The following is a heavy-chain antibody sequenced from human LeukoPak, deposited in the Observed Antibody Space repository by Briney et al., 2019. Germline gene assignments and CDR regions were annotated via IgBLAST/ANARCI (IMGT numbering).Heavy chain of an antibody. CDR3: ARAITTETTDY. V-gene: IGHV1-18*04. J-gene: IGHJ4*02. D-gene: IGHD4-17*01. CDR2: ISAYNGNT. Sequence: AAVNVSPKSSLYTPPRYGISWVRPAPGQGGEGMGWISAYNGNTNSAQKLQGRVTMTTDTSTSTAYMELRSLSSDDTAVYYCARAITTETTDYWGQGTLVTVSS. CDR1: LYTPPRYG.